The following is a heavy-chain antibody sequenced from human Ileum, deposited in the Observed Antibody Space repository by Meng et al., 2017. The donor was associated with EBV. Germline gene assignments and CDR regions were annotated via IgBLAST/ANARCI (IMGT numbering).Heavy chain of an antibody. CDR1: RSMFRVSW. D-gene: IGHD6-19*01. Sequence: ARSGGGLCDPGGSSVHCPAPSRSMFRVSWLQGVRQQPGRRGVWLIGINYNGGSTSYEHSVKGRFTISRDNAKNMLYLQMSSLRAEDTAVYYCARVPDKSGWSDDFDYWGQGTLVTVSS. V-gene: IGHV3-74*01. CDR3: ARVPDKSGWSDDFDY. J-gene: IGHJ4*02. CDR2: INYNGGST.